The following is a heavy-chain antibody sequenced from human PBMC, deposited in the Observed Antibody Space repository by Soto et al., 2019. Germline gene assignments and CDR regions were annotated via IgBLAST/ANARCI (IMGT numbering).Heavy chain of an antibody. Sequence: EVQLLESGGGLVQPGGSLRLSCAASGFTFSSYAMSWVRQAPGKGLEWVSAISGSGDSTFYADSVKGWFTISRDNSKNTLYLQMNSLRAEDTAVYYCAKRAWGTYYFDYWGQGTLVTVSS. V-gene: IGHV3-23*01. CDR3: AKRAWGTYYFDY. CDR1: GFTFSSYA. CDR2: ISGSGDST. J-gene: IGHJ4*02. D-gene: IGHD3-16*01.